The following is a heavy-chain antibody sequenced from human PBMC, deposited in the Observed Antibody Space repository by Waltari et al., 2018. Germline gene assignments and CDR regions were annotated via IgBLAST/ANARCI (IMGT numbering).Heavy chain of an antibody. V-gene: IGHV3-33*01. J-gene: IGHJ3*02. D-gene: IGHD3-10*01. Sequence: QVQLVESGGGVVQPGRSLRLSCAASGFTFSSYGMHWVRQAPGKGLEWVAVIWYDGSNKYYADSVKGRFTISRDNSKNTLYLQMNSLRSEDTAVYYCARGVISKAFDIWGQGTMVTVSS. CDR1: GFTFSSYG. CDR3: ARGVISKAFDI. CDR2: IWYDGSNK.